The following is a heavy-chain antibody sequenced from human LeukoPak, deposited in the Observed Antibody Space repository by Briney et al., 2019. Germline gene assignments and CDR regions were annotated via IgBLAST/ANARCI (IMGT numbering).Heavy chain of an antibody. J-gene: IGHJ4*02. CDR3: AKGDAYYYDSSGSNLRY. Sequence: PGGSLRLSCAASGFTFSSYAMSWVRQAPGKGLEWVSAISGSGGSTYYADSVKGRFNISRDNSKNTLYLQMNSLRAEDTAVYYCAKGDAYYYDSSGSNLRYWGQGTLVTVSS. CDR1: GFTFSSYA. V-gene: IGHV3-23*01. D-gene: IGHD3-22*01. CDR2: ISGSGGST.